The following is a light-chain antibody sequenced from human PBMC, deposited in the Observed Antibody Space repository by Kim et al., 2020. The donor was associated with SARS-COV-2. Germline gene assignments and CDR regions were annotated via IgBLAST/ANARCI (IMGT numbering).Light chain of an antibody. CDR2: QDS. CDR1: RLGDKY. CDR3: QAWDSSTGV. J-gene: IGLJ3*02. V-gene: IGLV3-1*01. Sequence: SYELTQPPSVSVSPGQTASITCSGDRLGDKYVCWYQQKSGQSPVLVIYQDSKRPSWAPERFSGSNSGHRATLTISGTQAMDEADYFCQAWDSSTGVFGGG.